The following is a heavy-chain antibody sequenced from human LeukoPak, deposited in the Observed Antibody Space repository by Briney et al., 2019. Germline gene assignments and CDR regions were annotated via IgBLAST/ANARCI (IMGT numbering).Heavy chain of an antibody. CDR1: GGSISSYY. J-gene: IGHJ4*02. Sequence: SETLSLTCTVSGGSISSYYWSWIRQPPGKGLEWIAYIYYSGSTNYNPSLKSRVTISVDASKNQFSLKLSSVTAADTAVYYCARSSGWYGGYYFDYWGQGTMVTVSS. D-gene: IGHD6-19*01. CDR2: IYYSGST. V-gene: IGHV4-59*01. CDR3: ARSSGWYGGYYFDY.